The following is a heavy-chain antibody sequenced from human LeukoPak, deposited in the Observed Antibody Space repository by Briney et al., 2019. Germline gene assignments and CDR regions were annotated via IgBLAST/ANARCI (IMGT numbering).Heavy chain of an antibody. D-gene: IGHD6-19*01. Sequence: GGSLRLSCAASGFTFSSYWMSWVRQAPGKGLEWVAVISYDGSNKYYADSVKGRFTISRDNSKNTLYLQMNSLRAEDTAVYYCARGLSGWYYFDYWGQGTLVTVSS. J-gene: IGHJ4*02. CDR3: ARGLSGWYYFDY. V-gene: IGHV3-30*03. CDR2: ISYDGSNK. CDR1: GFTFSSYW.